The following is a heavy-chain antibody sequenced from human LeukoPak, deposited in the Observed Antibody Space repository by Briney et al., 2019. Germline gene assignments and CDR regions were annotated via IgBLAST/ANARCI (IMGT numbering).Heavy chain of an antibody. CDR3: ASNIVGATPWVYYYYMDV. J-gene: IGHJ6*03. CDR1: GFTFSDYA. CDR2: ISYDGSNK. V-gene: IGHV3-30*04. Sequence: GGSLRLSCAASGFTFSDYAMHWVRQAPGKGLEWVAVISYDGSNKYYADSVKGRFTISRGNSKNTLYLQMNSLRAEDAAVYYCASNIVGATPWVYYYYMDVWGKGTTVTVSS. D-gene: IGHD1-26*01.